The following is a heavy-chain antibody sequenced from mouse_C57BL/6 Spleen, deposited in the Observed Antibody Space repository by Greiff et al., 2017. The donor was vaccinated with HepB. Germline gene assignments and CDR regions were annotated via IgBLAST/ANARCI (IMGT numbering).Heavy chain of an antibody. CDR3: SRRGSTAQATAWFAY. Sequence: QVQLQQSGAELVKPGASVKMSCKASGYTFTSYWITWVKQRPGQGLEWIGDIYPGSGSTNYNEKFKSKATLTVDTSSSTAYMQRSSLTSEDSAVYYCSRRGSTAQATAWFAYWGQGTLVTVSA. J-gene: IGHJ3*01. D-gene: IGHD3-2*02. CDR2: IYPGSGST. CDR1: GYTFTSYW. V-gene: IGHV1-55*01.